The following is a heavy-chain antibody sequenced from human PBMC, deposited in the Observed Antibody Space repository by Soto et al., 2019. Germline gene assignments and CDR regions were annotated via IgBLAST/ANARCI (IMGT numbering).Heavy chain of an antibody. CDR2: ISAYNGNT. V-gene: IGHV1-18*04. CDR3: ARWTDREVGYYDFWSGPNNPNFDY. J-gene: IGHJ4*02. Sequence: VASVKVSCKASGYTFTSYGISWVRQAPGQGLEWMGWISAYNGNTNYAQKLQGRVTMTTDTSTSTAYMELRSLRSDDTAVYYCARWTDREVGYYDFWSGPNNPNFDYWGQGTLVTVSS. D-gene: IGHD3-3*01. CDR1: GYTFTSYG.